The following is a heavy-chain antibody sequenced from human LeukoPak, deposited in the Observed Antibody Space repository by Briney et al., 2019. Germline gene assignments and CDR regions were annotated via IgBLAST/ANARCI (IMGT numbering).Heavy chain of an antibody. V-gene: IGHV4-59*01. CDR3: ARVPLSTNDFDI. D-gene: IGHD1-1*01. Sequence: SETLSLTCTVSGRSITNSSWNWIRQSPGKGLEWIGYINYSGSTNYNPSLKSRVTISVDTSKNQFSLKLSSVTAADTAVYFCARVPLSTNDFDIWGQGTMVTVSS. CDR1: GRSITNSS. CDR2: INYSGST. J-gene: IGHJ3*02.